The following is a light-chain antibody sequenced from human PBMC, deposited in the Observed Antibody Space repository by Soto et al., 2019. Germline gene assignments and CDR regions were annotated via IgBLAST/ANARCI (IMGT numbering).Light chain of an antibody. CDR1: QSVSSN. Sequence: EIVMTQSPATLSVSPGERATLSCRASQSVSSNLAWYQQKPGQAPRLLIYGASTRATGIPARFSGSGSGTEFTLTNSSLQSEDFAVYYCQQYNNWPPGFTFGPGTKVDIK. CDR3: QQYNNWPPGFT. J-gene: IGKJ3*01. CDR2: GAS. V-gene: IGKV3-15*01.